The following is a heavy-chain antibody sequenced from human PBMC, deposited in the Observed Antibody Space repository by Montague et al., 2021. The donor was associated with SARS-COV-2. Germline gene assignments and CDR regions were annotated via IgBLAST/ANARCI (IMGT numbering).Heavy chain of an antibody. CDR3: ARDQGYCSSTTCFRGWTYYYYGMDV. Sequence: SLRLSCAASRFTFSSYGMHWVHQAPGKGLEWVAVISYDGSNKNYADSVKGRFTISRDKSKNTLYLQMNSLRAEDTAVYYCARDQGYCSSTTCFRGWTYYYYGMDVWGQGTTVTVSS. V-gene: IGHV3-30*03. CDR2: ISYDGSNK. CDR1: RFTFSSYG. D-gene: IGHD2-2*01. J-gene: IGHJ6*02.